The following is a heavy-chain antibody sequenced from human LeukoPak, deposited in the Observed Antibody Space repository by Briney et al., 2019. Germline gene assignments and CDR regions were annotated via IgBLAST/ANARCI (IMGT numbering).Heavy chain of an antibody. Sequence: PSETLSLTCAVCGGSFSGYYWSWIRQPPGKGLEWIGEINHSGSTNYNPSLKSRVTISVDTSKNQFSLKLSSVTAADTAVYYCARAAVAGHFDYWGQGTLVTVSS. D-gene: IGHD6-19*01. J-gene: IGHJ4*02. CDR1: GGSFSGYY. V-gene: IGHV4-34*01. CDR3: ARAAVAGHFDY. CDR2: INHSGST.